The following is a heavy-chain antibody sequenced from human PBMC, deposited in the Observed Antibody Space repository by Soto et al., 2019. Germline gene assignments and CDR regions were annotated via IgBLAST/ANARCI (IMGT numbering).Heavy chain of an antibody. D-gene: IGHD3-3*01. CDR3: ARLFFFLKYYSPYATVF. CDR1: GGSFSGYY. CDR2: INHSGST. J-gene: IGHJ6*02. V-gene: IGHV4-34*01. Sequence: SETLSLTCAVYGGSFSGYYWSWIRQPPGKGLEWIGEINHSGSTNYNPSLKSRVTISVDTSKNQFSLKLSSVTAADTAVYYCARLFFFLKYYSPYATVFWCPGLTVT.